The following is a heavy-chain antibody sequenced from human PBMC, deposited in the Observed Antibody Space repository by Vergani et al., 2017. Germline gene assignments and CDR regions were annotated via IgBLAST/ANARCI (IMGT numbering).Heavy chain of an antibody. CDR1: GDSISRSHYY. V-gene: IGHV4-39*02. Sequence: QLQLQESGPGLVKPSETLSLSCRVSGDSISRSHYYWGFIRQPPGKGLEWIGSISSRGSPYYNPTLKSRLAFSVETSKNLFSLRLKSVTATDTGMYYCARPVGPSAIADGYHVWGQGTMVTVS. CDR3: ARPVGPSAIADGYHV. CDR2: ISSRGSP. D-gene: IGHD3-10*01. J-gene: IGHJ3*01.